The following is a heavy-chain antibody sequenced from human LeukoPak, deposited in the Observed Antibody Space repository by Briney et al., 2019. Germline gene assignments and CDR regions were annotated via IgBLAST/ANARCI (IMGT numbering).Heavy chain of an antibody. V-gene: IGHV1-24*01. CDR3: ARASTGYDIPFGY. CDR2: FDPEDDET. CDR1: GYTLTELS. D-gene: IGHD3-9*01. J-gene: IGHJ4*02. Sequence: ASVKVSCKVSGYTLTELSMHWVRQAPGKGLEWMGGFDPEDDETIYAQKFQGRVTITADKSTSTAYMELSSLRSEDTAVYYCARASTGYDIPFGYWGQGTLVTVSS.